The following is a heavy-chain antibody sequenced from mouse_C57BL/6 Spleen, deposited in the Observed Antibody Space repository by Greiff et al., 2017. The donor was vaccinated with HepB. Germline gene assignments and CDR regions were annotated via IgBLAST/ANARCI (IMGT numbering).Heavy chain of an antibody. J-gene: IGHJ2*01. Sequence: EVQGVESGGGLVKPGGSLKLSCAASGFTFSSYAMSWVRQTPEKRLEWVATISDGGSYTYYPDNVKGRFTISRDNAKNNLYLQMSHLKSEDTAMYYCARDRRYGSSLDYWGQGTTLTVSS. CDR3: ARDRRYGSSLDY. CDR1: GFTFSSYA. D-gene: IGHD1-1*01. CDR2: ISDGGSYT. V-gene: IGHV5-4*01.